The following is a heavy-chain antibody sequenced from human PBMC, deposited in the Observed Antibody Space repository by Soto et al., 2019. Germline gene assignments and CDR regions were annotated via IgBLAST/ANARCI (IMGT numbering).Heavy chain of an antibody. Sequence: QVQLVQSGAEVKKPGSSVKASCKASGGSFSSYGITWVRQAPGQGLEWMGGIIPIIGTTKYAQKFQGRVTITADESTTTAYVELSSLRSEDTAVYYCARELKEPGSYYYYGLDVWGQGTTVTVSS. CDR3: ARELKEPGSYYYYGLDV. V-gene: IGHV1-69*01. CDR1: GGSFSSYG. J-gene: IGHJ6*02. CDR2: IIPIIGTT. D-gene: IGHD3-10*01.